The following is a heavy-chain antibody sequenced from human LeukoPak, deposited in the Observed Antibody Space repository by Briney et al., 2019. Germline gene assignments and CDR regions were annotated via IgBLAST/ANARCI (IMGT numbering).Heavy chain of an antibody. V-gene: IGHV3-48*04. J-gene: IGHJ4*02. CDR3: ARDRLRLPATVTRFDY. Sequence: PGGSLRLSCAASGFTFSSYSMNWVRQAPGKGLEWVSYISSSSTIYYADSVKGRFTISRDNAKNSLYLQMNSLRAEDTAVYYCARDRLRLPATVTRFDYWGQGTLVTIFS. D-gene: IGHD4-17*01. CDR2: ISSSSTI. CDR1: GFTFSSYS.